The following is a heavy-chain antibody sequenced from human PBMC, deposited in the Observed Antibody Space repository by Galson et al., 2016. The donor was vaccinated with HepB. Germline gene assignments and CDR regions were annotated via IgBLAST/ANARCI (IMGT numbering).Heavy chain of an antibody. CDR3: ARVGHQGYFDYWGQVTMVQGVVISFGMDV. CDR1: NGSISNYL. D-gene: IGHD3-10*01. Sequence: ETLSLTCTVSNGSISNYLWSWIRQPPGKRLGWIGYIYYSGSSNYNPSLKSRVTMSVDTSKNQFSLKLISVTAADTALYHCARVGHQGYFDYWGQVTMVQGVVISFGMDVWGQGTTVTVS. J-gene: IGHJ6*02. V-gene: IGHV4-59*01. CDR2: IYYSGSS.